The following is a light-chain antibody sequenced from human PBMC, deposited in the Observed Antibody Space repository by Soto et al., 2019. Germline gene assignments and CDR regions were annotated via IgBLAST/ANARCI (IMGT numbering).Light chain of an antibody. CDR3: SSYAGSNKRV. Sequence: QSVLTQPPSASGSPGQSVTISCTGTSSDVGGYNYVSWYQQNPGKAPKLMIYEVTKRPSGVPDRFSGSKSGNTASLTVSGLQAEDEADYYCSSYAGSNKRVFGTGTKLTVL. J-gene: IGLJ1*01. CDR1: SSDVGGYNY. V-gene: IGLV2-8*01. CDR2: EVT.